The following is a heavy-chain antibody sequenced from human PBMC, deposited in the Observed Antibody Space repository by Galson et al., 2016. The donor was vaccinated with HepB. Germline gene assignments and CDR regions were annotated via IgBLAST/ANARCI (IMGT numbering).Heavy chain of an antibody. V-gene: IGHV1-24*01. Sequence: SVKVSCKVSGYTLTELSMHWVRQAPGEGLEWMGGFDPEDGETIYAQKFQGRVTMTEDTSTDTAYMELSSLRSEDTAVYYCATGLPAVAGPVYYYYYYMDVWGKGTTVTVSS. CDR3: ATGLPAVAGPVYYYYYYMDV. CDR2: FDPEDGET. J-gene: IGHJ6*03. D-gene: IGHD6-19*01. CDR1: GYTLTELS.